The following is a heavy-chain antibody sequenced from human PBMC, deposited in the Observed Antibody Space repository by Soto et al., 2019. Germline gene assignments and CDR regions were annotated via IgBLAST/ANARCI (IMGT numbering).Heavy chain of an antibody. CDR1: GFILSTYA. CDR3: ARAGCDGGSCYTLVGISYGMDV. CDR2: ISYDGNNK. V-gene: IGHV3-30-3*01. Sequence: QVQLVESGGGVVQPGRSLRLSCAASGFILSTYAMYWVRQAPGKGLEWVAVISYDGNNKYYADSVKGRFTISRDNSKNTLYLQMNSLRAEDTAVYYCARAGCDGGSCYTLVGISYGMDVWGQGTTVTVSS. D-gene: IGHD2-15*01. J-gene: IGHJ6*02.